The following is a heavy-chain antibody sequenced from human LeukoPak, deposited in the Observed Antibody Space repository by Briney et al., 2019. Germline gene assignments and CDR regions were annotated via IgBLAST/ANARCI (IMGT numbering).Heavy chain of an antibody. V-gene: IGHV3-30*03. CDR1: GFTFSIYG. CDR3: VGVGGYDSSGFLDY. J-gene: IGHJ4*02. D-gene: IGHD3-22*01. Sequence: PGGSLRLSCAASGFTFSIYGMHWVRQAPGKGLEWVAVISYDGSDKHYADSVKGRFTVSRDNSKNTLYLQMNSLSRDDTAVYYCVGVGGYDSSGFLDYWGQGTLVTVSS. CDR2: ISYDGSDK.